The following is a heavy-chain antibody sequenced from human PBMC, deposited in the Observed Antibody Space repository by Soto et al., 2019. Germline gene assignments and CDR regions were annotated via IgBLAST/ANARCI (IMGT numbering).Heavy chain of an antibody. J-gene: IGHJ6*02. CDR2: INHSGST. Sequence: PSETLSLTCAVYGGSFSGYYWSWIRQPPGKGLEWIGEINHSGSTNYNPSLKSRVTISVDTSKNQFSLKLSSVTAADTAVYYCARERFQTIAIFGVVAGGGYYGTDVWGQGTTVTVSS. CDR1: GGSFSGYY. D-gene: IGHD3-3*01. V-gene: IGHV4-34*01. CDR3: ARERFQTIAIFGVVAGGGYYGTDV.